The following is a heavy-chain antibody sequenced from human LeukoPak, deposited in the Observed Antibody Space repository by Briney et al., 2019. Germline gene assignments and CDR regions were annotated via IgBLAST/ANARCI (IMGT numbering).Heavy chain of an antibody. CDR1: GGSISSYY. CDR2: IYTSGST. Sequence: SETLSLTCTVSGGSISSYYWSRIRQPAGKGLEWIGRIYTSGSTNQNPSLKSRVTMSVDTSKNQFSLKLSSVTAADTAVYYCARDRPHYDSSGYTYWYFDLWGRGTLVTVSS. CDR3: ARDRPHYDSSGYTYWYFDL. J-gene: IGHJ2*01. V-gene: IGHV4-4*07. D-gene: IGHD3-22*01.